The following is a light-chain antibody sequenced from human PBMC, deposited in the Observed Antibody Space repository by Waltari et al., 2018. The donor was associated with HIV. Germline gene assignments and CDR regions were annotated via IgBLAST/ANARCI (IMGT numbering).Light chain of an antibody. CDR2: RNN. V-gene: IGLV1-47*01. J-gene: IGLJ2*01. Sequence: QSVLTQPPSASGTPGQRVTIPCSGSTSNIGTNSVSCYQHLPGTAPKLLIYRNNQRPSGVPGRFSGSKSGTSASLAISGLRSEDEADYYCATWDDSLSGSLFGGGTKLTVL. CDR3: ATWDDSLSGSL. CDR1: TSNIGTNS.